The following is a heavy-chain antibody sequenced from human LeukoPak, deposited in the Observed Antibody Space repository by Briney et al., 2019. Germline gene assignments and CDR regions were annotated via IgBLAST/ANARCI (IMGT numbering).Heavy chain of an antibody. CDR2: ISAYNGNT. Sequence: ASVKVSCKASGYTFTSYGISWVRQAPGQGLEWVGWISAYNGNTNYAQKLQGRVTMTTDTSTSTAYMELRSLRSDDTAVYYCARGPGMDIVVVVATRGYFDYWGQGTLVTVSS. CDR3: ARGPGMDIVVVVATRGYFDY. J-gene: IGHJ4*02. D-gene: IGHD2-15*01. V-gene: IGHV1-18*01. CDR1: GYTFTSYG.